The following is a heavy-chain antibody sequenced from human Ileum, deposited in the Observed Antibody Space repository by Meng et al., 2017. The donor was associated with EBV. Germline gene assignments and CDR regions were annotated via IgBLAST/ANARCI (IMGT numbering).Heavy chain of an antibody. V-gene: IGHV2-5*01. CDR2: IYWNDDK. Sequence: ITLKESGPSPVAHTQNLKLNCTFCGFSLSTSGVSVGWIRQPPGKALEWLAVIYWNDDKGYSPSLKSRLTITKDTSKNQVVLTMTNMDPVDTATYYCAHTKHSSGYYYHDYWGQGTLVTVSS. J-gene: IGHJ4*02. D-gene: IGHD3-22*01. CDR3: AHTKHSSGYYYHDY. CDR1: GFSLSTSGVS.